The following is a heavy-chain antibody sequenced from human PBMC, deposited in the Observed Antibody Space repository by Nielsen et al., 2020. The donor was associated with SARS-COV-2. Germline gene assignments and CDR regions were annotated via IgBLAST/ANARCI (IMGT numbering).Heavy chain of an antibody. V-gene: IGHV4-31*02. D-gene: IGHD2-15*01. CDR2: IYYSGST. Sequence: PGKGLEWIGYIYYSGSTYSSPSLKSRVTMSVDTSKNRFSLKLSSVTAADTAVYYCARGGGIVVAYSEPFDYWGQGTLVTVSS. J-gene: IGHJ4*02. CDR3: ARGGGIVVAYSEPFDY.